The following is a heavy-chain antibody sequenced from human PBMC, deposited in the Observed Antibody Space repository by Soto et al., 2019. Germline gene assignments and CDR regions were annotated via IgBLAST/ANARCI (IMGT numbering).Heavy chain of an antibody. CDR1: GGSISSGGYY. D-gene: IGHD3-22*01. V-gene: IGHV4-31*03. CDR2: IYYSGST. CDR3: ARDGPRYYYDSSGYPTDYYYGMDV. Sequence: SETLSLTCTVSGGSISSGGYYWSWIRQHPGKGLEWIGYIYYSGSTYYNPSLKSRVTISVDTSKNQFSLKLSSVTAADTAVYYCARDGPRYYYDSSGYPTDYYYGMDVWGQGTTVTVSS. J-gene: IGHJ6*02.